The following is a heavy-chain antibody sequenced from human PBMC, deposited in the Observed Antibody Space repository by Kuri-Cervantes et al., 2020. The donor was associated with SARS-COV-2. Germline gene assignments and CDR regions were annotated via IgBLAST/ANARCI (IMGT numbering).Heavy chain of an antibody. D-gene: IGHD2-2*01. CDR2: IRYDGSNK. CDR3: AKDGDIVVVPAESPARQRGNFESGYFQH. CDR1: GFTFSSYG. V-gene: IGHV3-30*02. Sequence: GGSLRLSCAASGFTFSSYGMHWVRQAPGKGLGWVAFIRYDGSNKYYADSVKGRFTISRDNSKNTLYLQMNSLRAEDTAVYYCAKDGDIVVVPAESPARQRGNFESGYFQHWGQGTLVTVSS. J-gene: IGHJ1*01.